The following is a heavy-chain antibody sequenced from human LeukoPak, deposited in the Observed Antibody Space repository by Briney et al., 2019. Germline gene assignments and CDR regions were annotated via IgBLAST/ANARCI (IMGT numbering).Heavy chain of an antibody. D-gene: IGHD5-18*01. CDR1: GGSITTYY. CDR3: ASGYTYGFVFDY. V-gene: IGHV4-59*01. J-gene: IGHJ4*01. CDR2: IHYSGST. Sequence: SETLSLTCTVSGGSITTYYWSWIRRPPGKGLEWIGYIHYSGSTSCSPSLKSRVTISGDTSKNQFSLKLSSVTAADTAVYYCASGYTYGFVFDYWGQGALVTVSS.